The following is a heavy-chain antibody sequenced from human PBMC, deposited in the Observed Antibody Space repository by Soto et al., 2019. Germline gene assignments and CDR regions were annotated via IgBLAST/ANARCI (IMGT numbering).Heavy chain of an antibody. CDR1: GYPFTTYY. J-gene: IGHJ4*02. CDR3: ATDDYGIFPY. D-gene: IGHD3-10*01. V-gene: IGHV1-2*02. CDR2: IDPRSGGT. Sequence: HVQLVQSGTEVKKPGASVRVSCMVSGYPFTTYYIHWVRQAPGQGLEWMGWIDPRSGGTVYEQKCKGRVTMTRDTSISTVYMDLSGLTSDDTALYYCATDDYGIFPYWGQGSLVTVSS.